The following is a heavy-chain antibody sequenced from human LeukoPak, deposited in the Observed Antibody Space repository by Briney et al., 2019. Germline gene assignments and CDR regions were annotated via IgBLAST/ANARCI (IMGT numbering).Heavy chain of an antibody. Sequence: SETLSLTRTVSGGSISSYYWSWIRQPAGKGLEWIGRIYTSGSTNYNPSLKSRVTMSVDTSKNQFSLKLSSVTAADTAVYYCARDLLSIVGATDLDYWGQGTLVTVSS. CDR3: ARDLLSIVGATDLDY. D-gene: IGHD1-26*01. V-gene: IGHV4-4*07. CDR2: IYTSGST. CDR1: GGSISSYY. J-gene: IGHJ4*02.